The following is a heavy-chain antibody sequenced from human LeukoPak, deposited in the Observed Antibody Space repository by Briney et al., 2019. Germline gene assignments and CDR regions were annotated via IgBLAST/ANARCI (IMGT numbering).Heavy chain of an antibody. J-gene: IGHJ6*02. CDR3: ASGPILLWFGELSPGVFGMDV. CDR1: GYTFTGYY. Sequence: GASVKVSCKASGYTFTGYYMHWVRQAPGQGLEWMGRINPNSGGTNYAQKFQGRVTMTRDTSISTAYMELSRLRSGDTAVYYCASGPILLWFGELSPGVFGMDVWGQGTTVTVSS. D-gene: IGHD3-10*01. V-gene: IGHV1-2*06. CDR2: INPNSGGT.